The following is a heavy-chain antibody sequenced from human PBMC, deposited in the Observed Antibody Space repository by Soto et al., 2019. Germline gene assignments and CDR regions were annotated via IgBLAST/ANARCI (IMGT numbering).Heavy chain of an antibody. CDR2: IIPIFGTA. V-gene: IGHV1-69*13. J-gene: IGHJ6*02. CDR1: GGTFSSYA. CDR3: AKQYQLLPEDDYYYYYYGMDV. Sequence: ASVKVSCKASGGTFSSYAISWVRQAPGQGLELMGGIIPIFGTANYAQKFQGRVTITADESTSTAYMELSSLRSEDTAVYYCAKQYQLLPEDDYYYYYYGMDVWGQGTTVTVYS. D-gene: IGHD2-2*01.